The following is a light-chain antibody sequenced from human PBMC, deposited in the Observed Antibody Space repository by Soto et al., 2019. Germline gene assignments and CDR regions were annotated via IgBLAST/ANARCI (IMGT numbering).Light chain of an antibody. CDR3: VSYTSSTTYV. CDR1: ISDVGAYNY. Sequence: QSALTQPASVSGSPGQSITISCAGTISDVGAYNYVSWFQQYPGKAPRLMIYEVNNRPSGVSNRFSGSKSGSTASLIISGLQAEDEADYYCVSYTSSTTYVFGTGTKLTVL. J-gene: IGLJ1*01. CDR2: EVN. V-gene: IGLV2-14*01.